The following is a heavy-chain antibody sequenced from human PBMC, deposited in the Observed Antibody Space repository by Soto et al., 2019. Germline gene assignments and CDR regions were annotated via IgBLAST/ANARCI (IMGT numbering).Heavy chain of an antibody. V-gene: IGHV3-11*05. CDR3: ARGIQLWFSFGY. Sequence: QVQLVESGGGLVKPGGSLRLSCAASGFTFSDYYMSWIRQAPGKGLEWVSYISSSSSYTNYADSVKGRFTISRDNAKNSLYLQMNSLRDEDTAVYYCARGIQLWFSFGYWGQGTLVTVSS. CDR2: ISSSSSYT. CDR1: GFTFSDYY. D-gene: IGHD5-18*01. J-gene: IGHJ4*02.